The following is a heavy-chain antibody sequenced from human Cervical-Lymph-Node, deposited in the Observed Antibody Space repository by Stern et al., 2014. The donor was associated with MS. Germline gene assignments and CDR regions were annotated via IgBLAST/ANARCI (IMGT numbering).Heavy chain of an antibody. J-gene: IGHJ4*01. CDR2: TRYSGST. CDR3: ARASYGGGSSSWYSLFDY. V-gene: IGHV4-61*01. D-gene: IGHD6-13*01. Sequence: QVQLVESGPGLVKPSETLSLTCDASGYLLSSGTHYWSWIRQPPGKGLEWVGFTRYSGSTSYKPSLRSRVSISVETAKNQSSLTVRSVTTADTAVYYCARASYGGGSSSWYSLFDYWGQGLLVTVSS. CDR1: GYLLSSGTHY.